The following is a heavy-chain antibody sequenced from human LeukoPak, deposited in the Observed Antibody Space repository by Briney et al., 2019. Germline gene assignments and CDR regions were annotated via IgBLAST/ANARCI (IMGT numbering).Heavy chain of an antibody. J-gene: IGHJ5*02. Sequence: SETLSLTCAVYGGSFSGYYWSWIRQPPGKGLEWIGSIYYSGSTYYNPSLKSRVTISVDTSKNQFSLKLSSVTAADTAVYYCARACIAVAGGGYNWFDPWGQGTLVTVSS. V-gene: IGHV4-34*01. CDR2: IYYSGST. CDR1: GGSFSGYY. D-gene: IGHD6-19*01. CDR3: ARACIAVAGGGYNWFDP.